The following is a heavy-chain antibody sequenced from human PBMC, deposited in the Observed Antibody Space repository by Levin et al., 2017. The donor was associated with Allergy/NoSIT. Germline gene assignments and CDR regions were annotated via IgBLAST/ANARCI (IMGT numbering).Heavy chain of an antibody. Sequence: GESLKISCAASGFTISSNYMSWVRQAPGKGLEWVSVIYSGGSTYYADSVKGRFTISRDNSKNTLYLQMNSLRAEDTAVYYCARVPSSRGAPYYYYGMDVWGQGTTVTVSS. J-gene: IGHJ6*02. CDR2: IYSGGST. D-gene: IGHD6-13*01. CDR1: GFTISSNY. V-gene: IGHV3-53*01. CDR3: ARVPSSRGAPYYYYGMDV.